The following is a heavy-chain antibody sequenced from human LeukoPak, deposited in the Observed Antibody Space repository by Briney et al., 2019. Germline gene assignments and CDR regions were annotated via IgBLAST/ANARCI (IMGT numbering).Heavy chain of an antibody. V-gene: IGHV3-21*01. D-gene: IGHD6-13*01. CDR1: GFTFSSYS. J-gene: IGHJ4*02. CDR3: ARFIAAPYYFDY. CDR2: IISSRSYI. Sequence: GGSLRLSCAASGFTFSSYSMNWVRQAPGKGLEWVSFIISSRSYIFYADSVKGQFTISRDNDKNSLYLQMNSVRAEDTAVYYCARFIAAPYYFDYWGRGTLVTVSS.